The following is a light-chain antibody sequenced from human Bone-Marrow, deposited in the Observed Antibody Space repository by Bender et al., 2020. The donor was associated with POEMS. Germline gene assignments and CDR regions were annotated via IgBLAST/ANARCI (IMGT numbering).Light chain of an antibody. CDR3: ATWDDSLSAIL. V-gene: IGLV1-36*01. CDR1: SSNIGNHG. CDR2: YDD. J-gene: IGLJ3*02. Sequence: QSVVTQPSSVSEAPRQRVTISCSGSSSNIGNHGVNWYQQLPGEAPKLLIYYDDLLTPGVSDRFSASKSGTSASLAISGLRPEDEADYYCATWDDSLSAILFGGGTKVTVL.